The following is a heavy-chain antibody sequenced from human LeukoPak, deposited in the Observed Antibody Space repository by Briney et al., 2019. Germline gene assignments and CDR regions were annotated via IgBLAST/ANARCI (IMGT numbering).Heavy chain of an antibody. V-gene: IGHV3-33*01. J-gene: IGHJ4*02. CDR2: IWYDGGNR. CDR3: ARNWGDHFDWLHDY. Sequence: GGSLRLSCAASGFTSSSYGMHCVRQAPGRGLEWVAIIWYDGGNRYYADSGKGRFTISRDNSKTTLYLQLNSLRAEATAVYYCARNWGDHFDWLHDYWGQGTLVTVPS. D-gene: IGHD3-9*01. CDR1: GFTSSSYG.